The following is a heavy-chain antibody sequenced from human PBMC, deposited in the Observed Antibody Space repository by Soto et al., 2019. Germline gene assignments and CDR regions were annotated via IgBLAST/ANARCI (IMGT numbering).Heavy chain of an antibody. Sequence: QVQLVQSGAEVKKPGSSVKVSCKASGGTFSSYAVNWVRQAPGQGLEWMGGIIPFFGTSNYAQKFQGRVTITADESTSTAYMELRSLRSEDTDVYYCARVGYSTNYGMAVWGQGTTVTVSS. D-gene: IGHD6-13*01. V-gene: IGHV1-69*01. CDR1: GGTFSSYA. CDR2: IIPFFGTS. CDR3: ARVGYSTNYGMAV. J-gene: IGHJ6*02.